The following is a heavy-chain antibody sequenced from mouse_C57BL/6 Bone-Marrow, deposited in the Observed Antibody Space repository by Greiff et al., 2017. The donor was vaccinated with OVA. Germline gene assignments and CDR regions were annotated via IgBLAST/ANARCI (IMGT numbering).Heavy chain of an antibody. J-gene: IGHJ2*01. CDR3: TLLYYFDY. V-gene: IGHV14-4*01. CDR2: IDPENGDT. Sequence: DVHLVESGAELVRPGASVKLSCTASGFNIKDDYMHWVKQRPEQGLEWIGWIDPENGDTEYASKFQGKATITADTSSNTAYLQLSSLTSEDTAVYYCTLLYYFDYWGQGTTLTVSS. CDR1: GFNIKDDY.